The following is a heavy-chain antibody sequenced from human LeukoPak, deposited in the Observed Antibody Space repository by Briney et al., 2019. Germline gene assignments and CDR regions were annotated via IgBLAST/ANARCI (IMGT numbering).Heavy chain of an antibody. CDR2: IRTKPNSYTT. Sequence: GGSLRLSCAASGFDFSDFYMHWVRQASGRGLEWVGLIRTKPNSYTTVYAASVKGRFTISRDDSKNTAYLQMNSLKAEDTAVYYCTRQHCSGGACSYVDYWGQGTLVTVSS. V-gene: IGHV3-73*01. J-gene: IGHJ4*02. D-gene: IGHD2-15*01. CDR1: GFDFSDFY. CDR3: TRQHCSGGACSYVDY.